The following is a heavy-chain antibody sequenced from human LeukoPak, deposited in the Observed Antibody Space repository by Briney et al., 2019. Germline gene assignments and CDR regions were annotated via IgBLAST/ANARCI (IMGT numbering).Heavy chain of an antibody. CDR3: ARDYEYCSSTSCYPDY. D-gene: IGHD2-2*01. CDR2: INTDGSST. V-gene: IGHV3-74*01. J-gene: IGHJ4*02. Sequence: GGSLRLSCAASGFTFSSYWMHWVRQAPGKGLVWVSRINTDGSSTSYADSVKGRFTISRDNAKNTLYLQMNSLRAEDTAVHYCARDYEYCSSTSCYPDYWGQGTLVTVSS. CDR1: GFTFSSYW.